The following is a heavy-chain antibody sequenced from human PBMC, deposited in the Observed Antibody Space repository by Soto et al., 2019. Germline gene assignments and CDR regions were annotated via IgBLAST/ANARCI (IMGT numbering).Heavy chain of an antibody. CDR2: IKSKTHGGTT. J-gene: IGHJ4*01. CDR3: HTDSYGTMIVVRFDD. CDR1: GFTFGAAW. V-gene: IGHV3-15*07. D-gene: IGHD3-22*01. Sequence: GGSSLLSCAPCGFTFGAAWRHPVRVATGKGLERVGRIKSKTHGGTTDLAAPVKGRFAISRDDSKNMVYLQMNSPKTEDTGIYDRHTDSYGTMIVVRFDDWAHAILLTVS.